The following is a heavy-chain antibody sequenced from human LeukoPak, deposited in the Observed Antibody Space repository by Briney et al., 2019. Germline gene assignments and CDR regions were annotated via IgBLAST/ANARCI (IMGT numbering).Heavy chain of an antibody. D-gene: IGHD6-13*01. CDR2: ISAYNGNT. CDR1: GYTFTSYG. V-gene: IGHV1-18*01. J-gene: IGHJ5*02. Sequence: ASVKVSCKASGYTFTSYGISWVRQAPGQGLEWMGWISAYNGNTNYAQKLQGRVTMTTDTSTSTAYMELRSLRSDDTAVYYCARALRSGSSTRTNWFDPWGQGTLVTVSS. CDR3: ARALRSGSSTRTNWFDP.